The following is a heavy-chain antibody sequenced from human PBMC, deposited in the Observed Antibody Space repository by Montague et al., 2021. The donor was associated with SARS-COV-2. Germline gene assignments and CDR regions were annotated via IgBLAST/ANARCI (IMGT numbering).Heavy chain of an antibody. Sequence: PALVKPTQTLTLTCTFSGFSLSTTGVGVGWIRQPPGKALEWLALIYWDDDKRYSPSLKNRLTITKDTSKNQVVLTMTNMDPVDTATYYCAHRIARHYDTSAYLWCPFDFWGQGTLVTVSS. CDR2: IYWDDDK. CDR3: AHRIARHYDTSAYLWCPFDF. J-gene: IGHJ4*02. D-gene: IGHD3-22*01. CDR1: GFSLSTTGVG. V-gene: IGHV2-5*02.